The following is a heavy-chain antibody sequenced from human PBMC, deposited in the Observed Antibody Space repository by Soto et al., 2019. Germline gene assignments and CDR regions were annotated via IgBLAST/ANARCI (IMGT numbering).Heavy chain of an antibody. D-gene: IGHD6-13*01. CDR2: ISYDSTKT. Sequence: PGGSLRLSCAASGFTFNSYGMHWVRQGPGNGLEWVAFISYDSTKTYYADSVKGRFTISRDSSNSALYVQMNSLTGEDTAVYYCARNRSAWSDFHYYSLDVWGQGTTVTV. CDR3: ARNRSAWSDFHYYSLDV. CDR1: GFTFNSYG. J-gene: IGHJ6*02. V-gene: IGHV3-30*03.